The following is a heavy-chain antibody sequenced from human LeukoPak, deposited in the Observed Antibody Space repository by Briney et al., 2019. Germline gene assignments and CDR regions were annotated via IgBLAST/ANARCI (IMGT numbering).Heavy chain of an antibody. CDR3: ARVPSSHYGDLYWYFDL. Sequence: SETLSLTCTVSGGSISSGGYYWSWIRQPPGKGLEWIGYIYYSGITNYNPSLKSRVTISVDTSKNQFSLKLSSVTAADTAVYYCARVPSSHYGDLYWYFDLWGRGTLVTVSS. V-gene: IGHV4-61*08. D-gene: IGHD4-17*01. J-gene: IGHJ2*01. CDR2: IYYSGIT. CDR1: GGSISSGGYY.